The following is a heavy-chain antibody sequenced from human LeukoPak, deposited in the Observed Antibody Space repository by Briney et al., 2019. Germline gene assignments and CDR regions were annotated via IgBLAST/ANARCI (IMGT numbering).Heavy chain of an antibody. J-gene: IGHJ3*02. CDR2: IIPIFGTA. Sequence: SVKVSCKASGGTFSSYAINWVRQAPGQGLEWMGGIIPIFGTANYAQKFQGRVTITADKSTSTAYMELSSLRSEDTAVYYCAASGYSPYGIWGQGTMVTVSS. CDR3: AASGYSPYGI. V-gene: IGHV1-69*06. D-gene: IGHD5-18*01. CDR1: GGTFSSYA.